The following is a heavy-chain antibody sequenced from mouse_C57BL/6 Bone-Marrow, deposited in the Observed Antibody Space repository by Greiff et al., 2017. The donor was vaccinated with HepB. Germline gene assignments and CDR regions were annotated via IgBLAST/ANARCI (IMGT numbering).Heavy chain of an antibody. Sequence: VQLQQSGPELVKPGASVKIPCKASGYTFTDYNMDWVKQSHGKSLEWIGDINPNNGGTIYNQKFKGKATLTVDKSSSTAYMELRSLTSEDTAVYYCARHSNSYYAMDYWGQGTSVTVSS. CDR1: GYTFTDYN. CDR3: ARHSNSYYAMDY. J-gene: IGHJ4*01. CDR2: INPNNGGT. D-gene: IGHD2-5*01. V-gene: IGHV1-18*01.